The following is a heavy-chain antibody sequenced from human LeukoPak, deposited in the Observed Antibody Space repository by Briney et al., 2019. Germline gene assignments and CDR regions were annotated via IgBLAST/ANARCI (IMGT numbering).Heavy chain of an antibody. D-gene: IGHD2-2*01. V-gene: IGHV3-53*01. CDR3: ATALYCSSTNCYLDY. CDR1: GFTVSSNY. Sequence: GGSLRLSCAASGFTVSSNYMSWVRQAPGKELEWVSVIYSGGSTYYADSVKGRFTIFRDNSKNTLYLQMNSLRAEDTAVYYCATALYCSSTNCYLDYWGQGTLVTVSS. CDR2: IYSGGST. J-gene: IGHJ4*02.